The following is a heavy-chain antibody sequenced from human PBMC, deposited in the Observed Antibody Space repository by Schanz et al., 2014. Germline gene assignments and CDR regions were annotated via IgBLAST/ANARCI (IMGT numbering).Heavy chain of an antibody. CDR2: ISPYNGNT. V-gene: IGHV1-18*04. CDR1: GGTFSTYP. CDR3: ARDRRRYCSTASCLHDNWFDP. Sequence: QVQLVQSGAEVKKPGSSMKVSCKASGGTFSTYPINWLRQAPGQGLEWMGWISPYNGNTNYAPKVQGRVTVTTDTSTSTVYMELRSLRSDDTAVYYCARDRRRYCSTASCLHDNWFDPWGQGTLVTVSS. J-gene: IGHJ5*02. D-gene: IGHD2-2*01.